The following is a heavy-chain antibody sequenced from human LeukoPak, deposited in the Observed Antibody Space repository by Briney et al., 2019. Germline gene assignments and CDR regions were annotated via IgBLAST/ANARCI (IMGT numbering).Heavy chain of an antibody. CDR3: ARDRQEFFSH. Sequence: GGSLRLSCAASGFTFHNYALHGGGQAPGKGLEWVSLISGDGGSTYYADSMKGRFTISRDNSKNSLYLQMNSLRTEDTALYYCARDRQEFFSHWGQGTLVTVSS. J-gene: IGHJ1*01. D-gene: IGHD3-3*01. V-gene: IGHV3-43*02. CDR2: ISGDGGST. CDR1: GFTFHNYA.